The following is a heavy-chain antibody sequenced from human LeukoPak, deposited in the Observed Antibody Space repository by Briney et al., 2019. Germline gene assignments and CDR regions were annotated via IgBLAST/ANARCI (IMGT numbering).Heavy chain of an antibody. CDR2: INLSGST. V-gene: IGHV4-34*01. D-gene: IGHD2-21*02. CDR1: GGSFSGYD. J-gene: IGHJ5*02. CDR3: GRELTYCGGDCYPRWFDP. Sequence: RPSETLSLTCAAYGGSFSGYDWSWIRQPPGKGLEWIGEINLSGSTNYNPTLKSRGTISADTSQNQFSLNLISGTAADTAVYYCGRELTYCGGDCYPRWFDPWGEGTLVTVSS.